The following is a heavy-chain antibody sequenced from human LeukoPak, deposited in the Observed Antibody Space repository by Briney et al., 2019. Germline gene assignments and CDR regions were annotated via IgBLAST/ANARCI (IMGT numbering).Heavy chain of an antibody. CDR3: AREARTVTIPKYNWFDP. V-gene: IGHV4-39*07. J-gene: IGHJ5*02. D-gene: IGHD4-17*01. CDR1: GGSISSSSYY. CDR2: IYYSGST. Sequence: SETLSLTCTVSGGSISSSSYYWGWLRQPPGRGLEWLGSIYYSGSTYYNPSLKSRVTISVDTSKNQFSLKLSSVTAADTAVYYCAREARTVTIPKYNWFDPWGQGTLVTVSS.